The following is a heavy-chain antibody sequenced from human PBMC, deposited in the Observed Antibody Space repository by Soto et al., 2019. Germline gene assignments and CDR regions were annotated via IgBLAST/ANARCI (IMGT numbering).Heavy chain of an antibody. J-gene: IGHJ4*02. Sequence: EVQLVESGGGLVQPGESLVLSCATSGFNFSRHEMSWVRQAPGKGLEWVSYISRTSINIYYAESVKGRFTVSRDNAQTSLHLHMHSLRAEDTAVYFCAREDEYGDYTIEYWGQGPMVPFSS. CDR1: GFNFSRHE. CDR2: ISRTSINI. V-gene: IGHV3-48*03. CDR3: AREDEYGDYTIEY. D-gene: IGHD4-17*01.